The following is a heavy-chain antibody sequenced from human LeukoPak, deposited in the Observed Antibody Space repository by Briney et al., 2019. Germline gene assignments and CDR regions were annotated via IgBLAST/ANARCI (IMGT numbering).Heavy chain of an antibody. D-gene: IGHD4-17*01. V-gene: IGHV3-21*01. CDR1: GFTFSSYS. J-gene: IGHJ6*02. CDR2: ISSSSYI. CDR3: ARGGPEADYGDPQGMDV. Sequence: GGSLRLSCAASGFTFSSYSVNWVRQAPGKGLEWVSSISSSSYIYYADSVKGRFTISRDNAKNSLYLQMNSLRAEDTAVYYCARGGPEADYGDPQGMDVWGQGTTVTVSS.